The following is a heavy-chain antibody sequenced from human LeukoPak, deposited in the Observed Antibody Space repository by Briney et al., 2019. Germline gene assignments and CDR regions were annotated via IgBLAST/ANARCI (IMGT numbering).Heavy chain of an antibody. V-gene: IGHV3-48*03. J-gene: IGHJ3*02. Sequence: GGSLRLSCAASEFTFSSYEMNWVRQAPGKGLEWVSYISSSGSTIYYADSVKGRFTISRDNAKNSLYLQMNSLRAEDTAVYYCARGLAAFDIWGQGTMVTVSS. CDR1: EFTFSSYE. CDR3: ARGLAAFDI. CDR2: ISSSGSTI. D-gene: IGHD3-16*01.